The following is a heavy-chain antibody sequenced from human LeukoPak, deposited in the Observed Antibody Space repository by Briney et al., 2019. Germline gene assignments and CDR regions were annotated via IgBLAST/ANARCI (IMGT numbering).Heavy chain of an antibody. CDR2: IFNSGST. CDR3: AREKYCTNGVCYTEDRLD. CDR1: GGSISSSKYY. V-gene: IGHV4-39*02. D-gene: IGHD2-8*01. J-gene: IGHJ4*02. Sequence: SETLSLTCTVSGGSISSSKYYWGWIRQPPGKGLEWIGTIFNSGSTHYNPSLKSRVTISVDTSKNQFSLNLSSVTAADTAVYYCAREKYCTNGVCYTEDRLDWGQGTLVTVSS.